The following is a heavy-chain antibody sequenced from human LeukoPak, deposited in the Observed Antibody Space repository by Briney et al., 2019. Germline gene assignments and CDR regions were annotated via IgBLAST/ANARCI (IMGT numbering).Heavy chain of an antibody. CDR2: ISSSGSTI. CDR3: ARDPVCDH. CDR1: GFTFSSYE. V-gene: IGHV3-48*03. J-gene: IGHJ4*02. D-gene: IGHD5/OR15-5a*01. Sequence: GGSLRLSCAASGFTFSSYEMNWVRQAPGKGLVWVSYISSSGSTIYYADSVKGRFTISRDNGKDSLYLQMYSLRAEDTAVYYCARDPVCDHWGQGTLVTVSS.